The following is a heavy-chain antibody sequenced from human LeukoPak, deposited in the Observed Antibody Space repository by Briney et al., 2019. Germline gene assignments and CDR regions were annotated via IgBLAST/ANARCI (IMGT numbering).Heavy chain of an antibody. V-gene: IGHV3-23*01. D-gene: IGHD5-24*01. Sequence: GGSLRLSCAASGFTFSRHAMSWVRQAPGKGLEWVSTTGLNSVNTLCAESAQGRFSISRDNSKNTLDLQMDNLRVDDTAVYYCAKGDDIGKHPTRAYYFDTWGQGTLVTVSS. CDR2: TGLNSVNT. J-gene: IGHJ4*02. CDR1: GFTFSRHA. CDR3: AKGDDIGKHPTRAYYFDT.